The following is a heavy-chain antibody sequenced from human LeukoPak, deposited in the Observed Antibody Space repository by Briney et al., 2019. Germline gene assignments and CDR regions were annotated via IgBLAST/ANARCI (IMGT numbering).Heavy chain of an antibody. D-gene: IGHD5-12*01. V-gene: IGHV1-18*01. CDR3: ARDLGGYSGYDSSTYYYYYYGMDV. CDR1: GYTFTSYG. Sequence: GASVKVSCKASGYTFTSYGISWVQQAPGQGLEWMGWISAYNGNTNYAQKLQGRVTMTTDTSTSTAYMELRSLRSDDTAVYYCARDLGGYSGYDSSTYYYYYYGMDVWGQGTTVTVSS. J-gene: IGHJ6*02. CDR2: ISAYNGNT.